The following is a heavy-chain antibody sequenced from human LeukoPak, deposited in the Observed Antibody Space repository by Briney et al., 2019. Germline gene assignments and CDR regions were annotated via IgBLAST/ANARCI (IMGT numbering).Heavy chain of an antibody. Sequence: ASVKVSCKASGYTISDYYMHWVRQAPGQGLEWMGWINPNSGGTNYAQKFQGRVTMTRDTSISTAYMELSRLRSDDTAVYYCARVLGSSGWYRAFDIWGQGTMVTVSS. D-gene: IGHD6-19*01. CDR3: ARVLGSSGWYRAFDI. V-gene: IGHV1-2*02. J-gene: IGHJ3*02. CDR2: INPNSGGT. CDR1: GYTISDYY.